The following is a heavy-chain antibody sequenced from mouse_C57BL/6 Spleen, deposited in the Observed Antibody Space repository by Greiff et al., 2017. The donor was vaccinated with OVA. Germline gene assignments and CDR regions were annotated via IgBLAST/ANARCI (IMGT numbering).Heavy chain of an antibody. Sequence: EVMLVESVAELVRPGASVKLSCTASGFNIKNTYMHWVKQRPEQGLEWIGRIDPANGNTKYAPKFQGKATITADTSSNTAYLQLSSLTSEDTAIYYCARRGYYDYDVDAMDYWGQGTSVTVSS. CDR2: IDPANGNT. CDR3: ARRGYYDYDVDAMDY. CDR1: GFNIKNTY. D-gene: IGHD2-4*01. V-gene: IGHV14-3*01. J-gene: IGHJ4*01.